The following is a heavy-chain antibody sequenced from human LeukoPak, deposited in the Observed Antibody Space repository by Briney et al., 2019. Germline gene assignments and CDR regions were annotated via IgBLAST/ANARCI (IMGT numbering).Heavy chain of an antibody. J-gene: IGHJ4*02. CDR2: IWYDGSNK. CDR3: AGSRDYDILTGYYTDDY. Sequence: PGGSLRLSCAASGFTFSSYGMHWVRQAPGKGLEWVAVIWYDGSNKYYADSVKGRFTISRDNSKNTLYLQMNSLRAEDTAVYYCAGSRDYDILTGYYTDDYWGQGTLVTVSS. D-gene: IGHD3-9*01. CDR1: GFTFSSYG. V-gene: IGHV3-33*01.